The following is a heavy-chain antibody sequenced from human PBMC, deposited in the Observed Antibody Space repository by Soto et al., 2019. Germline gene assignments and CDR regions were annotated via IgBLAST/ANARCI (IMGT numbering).Heavy chain of an antibody. D-gene: IGHD1-26*01. J-gene: IGHJ5*02. CDR2: NNHSGST. Sequence: QVQLQQWGAGLLKPSETLSLTCAVYGGSFSGYYWSWIRQPPGKGLEWIGENNHSGSTNYNPSLKSRVTISVDTSKNQFSLKLSSVTAADTAVYYCARDGSGSPWGQGTLVTVSS. CDR1: GGSFSGYY. CDR3: ARDGSGSP. V-gene: IGHV4-34*01.